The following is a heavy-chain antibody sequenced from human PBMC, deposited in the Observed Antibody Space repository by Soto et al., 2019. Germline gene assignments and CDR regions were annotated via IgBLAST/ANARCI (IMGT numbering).Heavy chain of an antibody. CDR1: GGTFSSYA. CDR2: IIPIFGTA. J-gene: IGHJ4*02. V-gene: IGHV1-69*13. CDR3: ARGHRNYDFWSGYLV. D-gene: IGHD3-3*01. Sequence: SVKVSCKASGGTFSSYAISWVRQAPGQGLEWMGGIIPIFGTANYAQKFQGRVTITADESTSTAYMELSSLRSEDTAVYYCARGHRNYDFWSGYLVWGQGTLVTVSS.